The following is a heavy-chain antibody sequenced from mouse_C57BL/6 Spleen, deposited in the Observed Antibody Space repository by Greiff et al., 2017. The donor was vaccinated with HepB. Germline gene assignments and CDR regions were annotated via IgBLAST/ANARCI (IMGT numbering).Heavy chain of an antibody. J-gene: IGHJ1*03. D-gene: IGHD1-1*01. CDR1: GYTFTDYY. CDR2: INPNNGGT. V-gene: IGHV1-26*01. CDR3: ARSDNGSSYVGYFDV. Sequence: EVQLQQSGPELVKPGASVKISCKASGYTFTDYYMNWVKQSHGKSLEWIGDINPNNGGTSYNQKFKGKATLTVDKSSSTAYMELRSLTSEDSAVYYCARSDNGSSYVGYFDVWGTGTTVTVSS.